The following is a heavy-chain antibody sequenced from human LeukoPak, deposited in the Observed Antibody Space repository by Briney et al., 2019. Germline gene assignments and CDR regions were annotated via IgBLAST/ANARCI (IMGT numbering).Heavy chain of an antibody. D-gene: IGHD1-1*01. CDR1: GGSIISSSFW. Sequence: SETLSLTCTVSGGSIISSSFWWGWIRQPPGKGLEWIGSIYYSGSTYYNPSLKSRVTISVDTSKNQFSLKLSSVTAADTAVYYCARDHLERQYYYYYMDVWGKGTTVTVSS. J-gene: IGHJ6*03. CDR3: ARDHLERQYYYYYMDV. CDR2: IYYSGST. V-gene: IGHV4-39*07.